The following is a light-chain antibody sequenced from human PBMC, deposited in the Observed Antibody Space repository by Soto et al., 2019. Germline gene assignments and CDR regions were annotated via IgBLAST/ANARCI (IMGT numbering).Light chain of an antibody. J-gene: IGKJ1*01. CDR3: QQKET. CDR1: QSVSSN. V-gene: IGKV3-15*01. Sequence: EIVMTQSPATLSVSPGERATLSCRASQSVSSNLAWYQQKPGQAPRLLIYGASTRATGIPARFSGSGSGTEFTLTISSLKSEDFAVYYCQQKETFGQGTKVDIK. CDR2: GAS.